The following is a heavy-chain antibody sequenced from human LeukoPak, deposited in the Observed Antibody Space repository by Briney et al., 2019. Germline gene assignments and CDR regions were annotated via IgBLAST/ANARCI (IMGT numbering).Heavy chain of an antibody. CDR1: GGSISSYY. CDR2: IYYSGST. V-gene: IGHV4-59*01. CDR3: GRGRGIAVAYWFDP. J-gene: IGHJ5*02. Sequence: SETLSLTCTVSGGSISSYYWSWIRQPPGKGLEWIGYIYYSGSTNYNPSLKSRVTISVDTSKNQFSLKLSSVTAADTAVYYFGRGRGIAVAYWFDPWGQGTLVTVSS. D-gene: IGHD6-19*01.